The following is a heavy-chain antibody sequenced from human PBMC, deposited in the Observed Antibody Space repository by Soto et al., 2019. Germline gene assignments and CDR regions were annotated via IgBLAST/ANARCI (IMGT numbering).Heavy chain of an antibody. CDR3: AKDEVAGTGSYFDY. D-gene: IGHD6-19*01. Sequence: SETMCLTCTVSGGSSSGGDDYWSWIRQPPGKGLEWIGYIYYSGSTYYNPSLKSRVTISVDTSKNQFSLKLSSVTAADTAVYYCAKDEVAGTGSYFDYWGQGTLVTVSS. J-gene: IGHJ4*02. CDR2: IYYSGST. CDR1: GGSSSGGDDY. V-gene: IGHV4-30-4*01.